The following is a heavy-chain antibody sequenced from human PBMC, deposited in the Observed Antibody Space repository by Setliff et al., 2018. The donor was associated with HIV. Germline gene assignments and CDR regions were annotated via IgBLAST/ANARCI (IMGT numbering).Heavy chain of an antibody. J-gene: IGHJ5*02. V-gene: IGHV4-39*01. CDR2: VSQSGST. CDR1: GVSINRTDHY. CDR3: ARVPVAGANWFDP. D-gene: IGHD2-21*01. Sequence: PSETLSLTCSVSGVSINRTDHYWGWIRQSPGKRLEWIGSVSQSGSTYYNPSLKSRITISVDRSKNPFSLKLISVTAADQGVYYCARVPVAGANWFDPWGLGTLVTVSS.